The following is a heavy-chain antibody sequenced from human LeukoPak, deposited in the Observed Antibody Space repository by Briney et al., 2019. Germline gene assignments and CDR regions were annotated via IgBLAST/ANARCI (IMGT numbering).Heavy chain of an antibody. D-gene: IGHD6-19*01. Sequence: GGSLRLSCAASGFTFRDYSMSWVRQAPGKGLEWVSSITRGAQSTYYADSVKGRYTISRDNSKNTVYLQMNNLRAEDTAVYFCAKDLEASYSGWYFDYWGQGTLVTVSS. J-gene: IGHJ4*02. CDR2: ITRGAQST. CDR1: GFTFRDYS. CDR3: AKDLEASYSGWYFDY. V-gene: IGHV3-23*01.